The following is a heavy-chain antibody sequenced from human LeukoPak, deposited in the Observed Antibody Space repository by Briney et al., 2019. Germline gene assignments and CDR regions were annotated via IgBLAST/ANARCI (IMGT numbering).Heavy chain of an antibody. J-gene: IGHJ4*02. Sequence: SETLSLTCTVSVGSITVGGTYWSWSRQHPGKGLGWIGYIYYSGSTYYNPSLKSRVTISVDTSKNQFSLKLSSVTAAGTAVYYCARVGYSGYEGEYWGQGTLVTVSS. CDR3: ARVGYSGYEGEY. CDR2: IYYSGST. D-gene: IGHD5-12*01. V-gene: IGHV4-31*03. CDR1: VGSITVGGTY.